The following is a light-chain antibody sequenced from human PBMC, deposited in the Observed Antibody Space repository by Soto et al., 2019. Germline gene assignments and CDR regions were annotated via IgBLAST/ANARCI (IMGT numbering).Light chain of an antibody. J-gene: IGKJ1*01. CDR1: QSVSNNY. Sequence: FVLTQSPATLSLSPGERATLSCRASQSVSNNYLAWYQQKPGQAPRLLIYGASNRDTGIPDRFSGSGSGTDFTLTISRLEPEDFAVYYCQQYGRSGTFGQGTKVDIK. CDR3: QQYGRSGT. CDR2: GAS. V-gene: IGKV3-20*01.